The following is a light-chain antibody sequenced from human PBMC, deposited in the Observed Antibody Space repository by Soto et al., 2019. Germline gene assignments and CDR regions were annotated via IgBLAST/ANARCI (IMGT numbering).Light chain of an antibody. Sequence: EIVMTQSPATLSVSPGERATLSCRASQTISANLAWYQQKPGQAPRLLIYGASTRATSIPATFSGSGSGTEFSLTISSLQSEDFAIYYCQQYNSWPLTFGGGTKVEIK. CDR3: QQYNSWPLT. V-gene: IGKV3-15*01. CDR1: QTISAN. J-gene: IGKJ4*01. CDR2: GAS.